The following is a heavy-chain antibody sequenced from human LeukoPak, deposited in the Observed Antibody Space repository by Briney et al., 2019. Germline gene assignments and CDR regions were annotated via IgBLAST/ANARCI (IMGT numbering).Heavy chain of an antibody. CDR1: GGSISSGDNY. Sequence: SETLSLTCTVSGGSISSGDNYWSWIRQPPGKGLEWIGYIYYTGSTYYNPSLKSRVTISVDTSKNQFSLKLSSVTAADTAVYYCASERYSSSSDFDYWGQGTLVTVSS. CDR3: ASERYSSSSDFDY. V-gene: IGHV4-30-4*01. D-gene: IGHD6-6*01. CDR2: IYYTGST. J-gene: IGHJ4*02.